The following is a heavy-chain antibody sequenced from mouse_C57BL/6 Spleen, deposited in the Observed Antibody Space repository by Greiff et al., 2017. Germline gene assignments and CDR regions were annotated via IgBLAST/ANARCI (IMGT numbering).Heavy chain of an antibody. J-gene: IGHJ4*01. CDR2: IDPSDSET. D-gene: IGHD2-3*01. Sequence: QVQLQQPGAELVRPGSSVKLSCKASGYTFTSYWMHWVKQRPVQGLEWIGKIDPSDSETNYNQKFKGKATLTVDKSSSTAYMQLSSLTSEDSAVYYCAIDESISEDGMDYWGQGTSVTVS. V-gene: IGHV1-52*01. CDR3: AIDESISEDGMDY. CDR1: GYTFTSYW.